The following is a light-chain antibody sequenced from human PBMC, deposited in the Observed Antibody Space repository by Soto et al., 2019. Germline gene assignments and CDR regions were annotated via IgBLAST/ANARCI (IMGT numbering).Light chain of an antibody. CDR3: QQYDGLPPYT. CDR2: DAS. V-gene: IGKV1-33*01. J-gene: IGKJ2*01. Sequence: DIQMTQSPSSLSASVGDRVTITCQASQDIKDFLNWYQQKPGKAPKLLIYDASNLEPGVPSRVSGRGSGTDFTFTIASLQPEDIATYYCQQYDGLPPYTFGQGTKLEIK. CDR1: QDIKDF.